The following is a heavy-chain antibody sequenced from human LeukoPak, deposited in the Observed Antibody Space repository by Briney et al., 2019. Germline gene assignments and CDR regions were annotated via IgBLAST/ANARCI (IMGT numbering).Heavy chain of an antibody. CDR1: GFTFSNYA. V-gene: IGHV3-23*01. Sequence: PGGSLRLSCAASGFTFSNYAMSWVRQAPGKGLEWVSAISGSGGSTYYADSVKGRFTISRDNSKSTLYVQMNSLRAEDTAVYYCAKGDSSSWSYNWFDPWGQGTLVTVSS. D-gene: IGHD6-13*01. CDR3: AKGDSSSWSYNWFDP. CDR2: ISGSGGST. J-gene: IGHJ5*02.